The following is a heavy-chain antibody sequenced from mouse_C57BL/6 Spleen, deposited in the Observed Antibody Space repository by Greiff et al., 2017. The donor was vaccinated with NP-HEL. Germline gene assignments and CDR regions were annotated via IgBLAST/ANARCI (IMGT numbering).Heavy chain of an antibody. CDR3: EREVFYGGFAN. CDR1: GYTFTSYW. V-gene: IGHV1-64*01. Sequence: QVQLQQPGAELVKPGASVKLSCKASGYTFTSYWMHWVKQRPGQGLEWIGMIHPNSGSTNYNEKFKSKATLTVDKSSSTAYMQLSSLTSEDSAVYYCEREVFYGGFANWGKGTLVTVSA. CDR2: IHPNSGST. D-gene: IGHD1-1*02. J-gene: IGHJ3*01.